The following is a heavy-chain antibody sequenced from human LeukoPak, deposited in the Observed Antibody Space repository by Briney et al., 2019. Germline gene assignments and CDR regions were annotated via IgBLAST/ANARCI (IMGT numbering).Heavy chain of an antibody. CDR2: IYYSGNT. CDR3: ASLSLVGAPQSCFDY. V-gene: IGHV4-59*12. D-gene: IGHD1-26*01. Sequence: SETLSLTCTVSGGSISSSYWSWIRQPPGKGLEWIGYIYYSGNTNYNPSLKSRVTISVDTSKNQFSLKLSSVTAADTAVYYCASLSLVGAPQSCFDYWGQGTLVTVSS. J-gene: IGHJ4*02. CDR1: GGSISSSY.